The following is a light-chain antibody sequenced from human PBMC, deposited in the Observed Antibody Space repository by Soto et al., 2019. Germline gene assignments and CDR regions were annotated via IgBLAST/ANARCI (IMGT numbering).Light chain of an antibody. CDR2: ENN. CDR3: GTWDSSLSYYV. V-gene: IGLV1-51*01. J-gene: IGLJ1*01. Sequence: QSVLTQPPSMSAAPGQRVTISCSGSSSNVGNNFVSWYQHLPGTAPRLLMSENNKRPSGIPGRFSGSKSSTSATLDITGLQTGDEADYYCGTWDSSLSYYVFGTGTKLTVL. CDR1: SSNVGNNF.